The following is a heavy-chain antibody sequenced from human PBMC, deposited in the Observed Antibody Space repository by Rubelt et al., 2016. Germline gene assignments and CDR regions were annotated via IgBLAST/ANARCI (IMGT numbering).Heavy chain of an antibody. CDR2: INPNNGDT. Sequence: QVQLVQSGAEVKKPGASVKVSCKASGYTFTGYYMHWVRQAPGQGLEWMGWINPNNGDTNYGTKLKGRATMTRETSISTAYRELSRLRSDDTAVYYCARFAIGGHSSGYLFDYWGQGTLVTVSS. J-gene: IGHJ4*02. CDR3: ARFAIGGHSSGYLFDY. V-gene: IGHV1-2*02. CDR1: GYTFTGYY. D-gene: IGHD3-22*01.